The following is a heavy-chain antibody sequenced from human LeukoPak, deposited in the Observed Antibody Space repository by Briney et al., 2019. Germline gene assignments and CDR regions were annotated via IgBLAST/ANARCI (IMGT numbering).Heavy chain of an antibody. Sequence: SETLSLTCTVSGYSISSGYYWGWIRQPPGKGLEWIGSIYYSGSTYYNPSLKSRVTISVDTSKNQFSLKLSSVTAADTAVYYCARPGPSRYYDSSGYLDYFDYWGQGTLVTVSS. CDR3: ARPGPSRYYDSSGYLDYFDY. CDR2: IYYSGST. J-gene: IGHJ4*02. V-gene: IGHV4-38-2*02. D-gene: IGHD3-22*01. CDR1: GYSISSGYY.